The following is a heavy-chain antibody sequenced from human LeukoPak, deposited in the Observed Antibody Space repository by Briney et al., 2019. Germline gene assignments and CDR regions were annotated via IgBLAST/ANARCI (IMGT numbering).Heavy chain of an antibody. V-gene: IGHV3-23*01. CDR1: GFNFNKYD. D-gene: IGHD6-19*01. J-gene: IGHJ4*02. CDR3: AKGGWLDD. CDR2: ITGRSHKT. Sequence: GGSLRLSCAAAGFNFNKYDMTWARQAPGKGLEWVSTITGRSHKTYYTDSVKGRFVTSRDNSKDTLYLQMNSLRAEDTALYYCAKGGWLDDLGQGALVTVSS.